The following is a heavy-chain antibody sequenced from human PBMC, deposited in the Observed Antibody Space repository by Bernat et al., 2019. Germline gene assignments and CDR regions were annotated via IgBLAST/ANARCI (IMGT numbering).Heavy chain of an antibody. CDR1: GGSISSSNYY. Sequence: QLQLQESGPGLVKPSETLSLTCTVSGGSISSSNYYWGWIRQPPGKGLEWIGNIYYSGSTYYNPSLKSRVTISVDTSKNQFSLKLSSVTAADTAVYYCARAHRPVVIVGGYYFDYWGQGTLVTVSS. J-gene: IGHJ4*02. V-gene: IGHV4-39*01. CDR2: IYYSGST. CDR3: ARAHRPVVIVGGYYFDY. D-gene: IGHD2-21*01.